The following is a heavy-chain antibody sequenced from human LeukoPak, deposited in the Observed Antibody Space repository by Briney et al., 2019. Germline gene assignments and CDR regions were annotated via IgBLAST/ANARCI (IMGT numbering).Heavy chain of an antibody. CDR3: ARDGTSTDDY. Sequence: ASVKVSCKASGYTFSGYYMHWVRQAPGRGLEWMGWISGNNDNPNYGQNFQGRFTVTSDSSTSTAYMELRNLRSDDTAVYYCARDGTSTDDYWGQGTLVTVSS. V-gene: IGHV1-18*04. CDR1: GYTFSGYY. CDR2: ISGNNDNP. D-gene: IGHD2-2*01. J-gene: IGHJ4*02.